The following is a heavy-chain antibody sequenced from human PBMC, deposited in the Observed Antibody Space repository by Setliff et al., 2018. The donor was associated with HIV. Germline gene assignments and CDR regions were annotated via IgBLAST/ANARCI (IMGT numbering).Heavy chain of an antibody. CDR2: IYHSGST. CDR3: ARAVSHVDY. D-gene: IGHD6-19*01. J-gene: IGHJ4*02. V-gene: IGHV4-38-2*01. CDR1: GYSISSGYY. Sequence: LSLTCAVSGYSISSGYYWGWIRQPPGKGLEWIGSIYHSGSTYYNPSLKSRVTISVDTSKNQFSLKLSSVTAADTAVYYCARAVSHVDYWGQGTLVTVSS.